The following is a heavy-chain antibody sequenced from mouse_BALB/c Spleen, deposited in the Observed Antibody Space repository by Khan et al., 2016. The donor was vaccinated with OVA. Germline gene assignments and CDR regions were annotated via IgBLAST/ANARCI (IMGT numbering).Heavy chain of an antibody. CDR1: GYSFTGYY. Sequence: VQLKQSGPDLVKPGASVKISCKASGYSFTGYYIHWVKQSHGKSLEWIGRVNPNNGGTSYNQKFKGKAILTVDKSSNTAYIELSSLTSEDSAVYSCTVYHGYFDVWGEGTTVTVAS. CDR3: TVYHGYFDV. J-gene: IGHJ1*01. CDR2: VNPNNGGT. D-gene: IGHD1-1*01. V-gene: IGHV1-43*01.